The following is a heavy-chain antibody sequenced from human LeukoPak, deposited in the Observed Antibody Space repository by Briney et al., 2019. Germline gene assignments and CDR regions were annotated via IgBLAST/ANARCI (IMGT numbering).Heavy chain of an antibody. CDR2: ISYSGST. J-gene: IGHJ4*02. Sequence: SETLSLTCTVSGGSISTYYWSWIRQPPGKGLEWIGYISYSGSTDYNPSLKSRVTMSVDTSINQFSLKLSSVTAADTAVYYCARDPDHKGFGEFGGGRGVYFDYWGQGTLVTVSS. D-gene: IGHD3-10*01. CDR3: ARDPDHKGFGEFGGGRGVYFDY. CDR1: GGSISTYY. V-gene: IGHV4-59*12.